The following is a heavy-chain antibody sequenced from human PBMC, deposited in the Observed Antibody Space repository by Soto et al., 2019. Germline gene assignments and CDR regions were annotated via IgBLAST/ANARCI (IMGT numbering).Heavy chain of an antibody. CDR1: SGSINSFY. CDR2: IHSSGTT. D-gene: IGHD1-7*01. J-gene: IGHJ4*02. V-gene: IGHV4-4*07. CDR3: ARDRIIGTSYSDY. Sequence: TLSLTCTVSSGSINSFYWSWIRQPAGKGLEWIGRIHSSGTTNYNPSLKSRVTMSVDTSRNQFSLKLTSVTAADTAVYYCARDRIIGTSYSDYWGQGVLVTVSS.